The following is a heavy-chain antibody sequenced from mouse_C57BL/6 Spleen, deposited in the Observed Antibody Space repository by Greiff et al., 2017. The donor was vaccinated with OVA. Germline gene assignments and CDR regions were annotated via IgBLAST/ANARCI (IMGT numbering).Heavy chain of an antibody. CDR2: ISDGGSYT. V-gene: IGHV5-4*01. D-gene: IGHD1-1*01. CDR3: ARDPPYGGFAY. CDR1: GFTFSSYA. Sequence: EVQVVESGGGLVKPGGSLKLSCAASGFTFSSYAMSWVRQTPEKRLEWVATISDGGSYTYYPDNVKGRFTISRDNAKNNLYLQMSHLKSEDTAMYYCARDPPYGGFAYWGQGTLVTVSA. J-gene: IGHJ3*01.